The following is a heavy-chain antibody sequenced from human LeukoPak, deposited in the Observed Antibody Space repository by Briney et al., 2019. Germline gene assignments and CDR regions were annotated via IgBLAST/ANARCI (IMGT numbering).Heavy chain of an antibody. CDR1: GFTFSSSA. V-gene: IGHV3-30*04. D-gene: IGHD3-10*01. Sequence: GGSLRLSCAASGFTFSSSAMHWVRQAPGKGLEWVACLSYDSRSEFYADSVKGRFSISRDNPKNTLFLQINSLRAEDTAMYFCARNPYTEFWFDPWGPGTLVTVSS. CDR3: ARNPYTEFWFDP. CDR2: LSYDSRSE. J-gene: IGHJ5*02.